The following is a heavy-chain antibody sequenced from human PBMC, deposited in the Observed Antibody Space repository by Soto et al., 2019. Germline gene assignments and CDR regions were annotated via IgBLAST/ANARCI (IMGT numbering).Heavy chain of an antibody. CDR3: AREGYQLLSYAFDI. V-gene: IGHV3-7*01. D-gene: IGHD2-2*01. J-gene: IGHJ3*02. CDR1: GFTFSSYW. CDR2: IKQDGSEK. Sequence: GGSLRLSCAASGFTFSSYWMSWVRQAPGKGLEWVANIKQDGSEKYYVDSVKGRFTISRDNAKNSLYLQMNSLRAEDTAVYYCAREGYQLLSYAFDIWGQGTMVTVSS.